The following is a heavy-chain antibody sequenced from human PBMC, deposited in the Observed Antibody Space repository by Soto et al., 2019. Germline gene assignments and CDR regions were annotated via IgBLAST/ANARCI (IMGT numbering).Heavy chain of an antibody. J-gene: IGHJ6*02. CDR1: GYTFTSFG. V-gene: IGHV1-18*01. D-gene: IGHD6-19*01. Sequence: QVQLVQSGAEVKKPGASVKVSCKASGYTFTSFGISWVRQAPRQGLEWMGWISAYNGNTNYAQKLQGRVTMTTDTSTSTAYMELRSLISDDTAVYYCARDTITVAGTSYYYGMDVWGQGTTVTVSS. CDR2: ISAYNGNT. CDR3: ARDTITVAGTSYYYGMDV.